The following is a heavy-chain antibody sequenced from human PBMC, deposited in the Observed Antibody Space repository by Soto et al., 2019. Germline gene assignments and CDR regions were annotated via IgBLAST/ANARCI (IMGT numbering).Heavy chain of an antibody. CDR2: IYPGDSDT. V-gene: IGHV5-51*01. CDR1: GYSFTSYW. D-gene: IGHD5-12*01. J-gene: IGHJ3*02. Sequence: GESLKISCKGSGYSFTSYWIGWVRQMPGKGLEWMGIIYPGDSDTRYSPSFQGQVTISADKSISTAYLQWSSLKASDTAMYYCARQFRGYGGYEARHDAFDIWGQGTMVTVSS. CDR3: ARQFRGYGGYEARHDAFDI.